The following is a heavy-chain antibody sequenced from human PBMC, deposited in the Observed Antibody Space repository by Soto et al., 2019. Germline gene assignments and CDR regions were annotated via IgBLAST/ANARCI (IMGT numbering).Heavy chain of an antibody. CDR1: GYSFTNYW. V-gene: IGHV5-51*01. CDR2: IYPADSDT. J-gene: IGHJ4*02. D-gene: IGHD6-13*01. Sequence: PGESLKISCKGSGYSFTNYWIGWVRQMPGKGLEWMGIIYPADSDTRYSPSFQGQVTMPADKSISTAYLQWFSLKASDTAMYYCARSVRYSSTWYVGYWGQGTQVTVSS. CDR3: ARSVRYSSTWYVGY.